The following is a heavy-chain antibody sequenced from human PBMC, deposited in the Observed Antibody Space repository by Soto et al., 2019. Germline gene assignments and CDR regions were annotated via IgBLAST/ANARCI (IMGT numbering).Heavy chain of an antibody. D-gene: IGHD2-8*01. V-gene: IGHV1-3*01. CDR2: INAGSGNT. CDR3: ARKIFCNTWCDNAMDV. CDR1: GFVFTHYG. Sequence: QVLLVQSGAEVRKPGASVKVSCKASGFVFTHYGVHWVRLAPGQRLEWMGWINAGSGNTKYSESFQGRVSITRDTSATTVHMALGSLTSEDTAVYYCARKIFCNTWCDNAMDVWCQGNTVTVSS. J-gene: IGHJ6*02.